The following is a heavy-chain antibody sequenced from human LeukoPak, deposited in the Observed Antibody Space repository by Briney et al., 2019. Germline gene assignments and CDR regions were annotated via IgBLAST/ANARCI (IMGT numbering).Heavy chain of an antibody. CDR2: IYSSGST. D-gene: IGHD6-19*01. J-gene: IGHJ4*02. V-gene: IGHV4-59*11. Sequence: PSETLSLTCTVSGGSISSLYWSWIRQPPGKGLEWIGYIYSSGSTKYNPSLKSRVTMSVDTSKNQFSLKLSSVTAADTAVYFCAREAGSGWYDYWGQGTLVTVSS. CDR3: AREAGSGWYDY. CDR1: GGSISSLY.